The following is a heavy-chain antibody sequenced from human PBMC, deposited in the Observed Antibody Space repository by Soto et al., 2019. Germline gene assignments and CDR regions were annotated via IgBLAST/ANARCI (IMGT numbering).Heavy chain of an antibody. CDR2: IYYSGIT. V-gene: IGHV4-31*03. Sequence: QVQLQESGPGLVKPSQTLSLTCTVSSGSISSGGYYWSWIRQHPWKGLEWIGYIYYSGITYYNPSLKSRVTISVDTSKNQFSLKLSSVTAADTAVYYCARWPQLEPRFDYWGQGTLVTVSS. J-gene: IGHJ4*02. CDR1: SGSISSGGYY. CDR3: ARWPQLEPRFDY. D-gene: IGHD1-1*01.